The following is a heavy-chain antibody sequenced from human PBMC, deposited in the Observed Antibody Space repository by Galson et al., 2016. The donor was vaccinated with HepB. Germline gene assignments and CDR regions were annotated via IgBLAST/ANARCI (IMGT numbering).Heavy chain of an antibody. CDR3: ARDLGYCSGGGWYRNWFDP. CDR1: GYTFTSSD. Sequence: SVKVSCKASGYTFTSSDINWVRQATGQGLEWMGWISGNNGNTNYAQKVQGRVTMTKDTSTRTAYMELRSLRSDDTAVYYCARDLGYCSGGGWYRNWFDPWGQGTLVTVSS. V-gene: IGHV1-18*01. CDR2: ISGNNGNT. J-gene: IGHJ5*02. D-gene: IGHD2-15*01.